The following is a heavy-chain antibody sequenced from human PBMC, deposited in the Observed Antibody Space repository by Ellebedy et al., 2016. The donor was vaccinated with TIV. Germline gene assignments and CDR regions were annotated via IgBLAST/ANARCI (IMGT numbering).Heavy chain of an antibody. Sequence: SETLSLXXTVSGGSISSSSYYWSWIRQPPGKGLEWIGEINHSGSTNYNPSLKSRVTISVDTSKNQFSLKLSSVTAADTAVYYCARGSGFWSGYPGDNYYYYGMDVWGQGTTVTVSS. CDR2: INHSGST. CDR1: GGSISSSSYY. D-gene: IGHD3-3*01. J-gene: IGHJ6*02. CDR3: ARGSGFWSGYPGDNYYYYGMDV. V-gene: IGHV4-39*07.